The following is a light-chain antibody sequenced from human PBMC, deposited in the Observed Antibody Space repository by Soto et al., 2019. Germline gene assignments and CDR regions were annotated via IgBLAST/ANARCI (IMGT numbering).Light chain of an antibody. CDR3: TSYASSSTPYV. CDR2: DVS. J-gene: IGLJ1*01. CDR1: SSDVGGYTY. Sequence: QSVLTQPASVFGSPGQSITISCAGTSSDVGGYTYVSWYQQHPGKAPKLMIYDVSNRPSGVSNRFSGSKSGNTASLTISGLQAEDEADYYCTSYASSSTPYVFGGGTKVTV. V-gene: IGLV2-14*01.